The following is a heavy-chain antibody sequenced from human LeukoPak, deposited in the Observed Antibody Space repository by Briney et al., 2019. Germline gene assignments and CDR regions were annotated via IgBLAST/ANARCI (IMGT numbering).Heavy chain of an antibody. CDR1: GFTFSSYW. CDR2: ISYDGSNK. V-gene: IGHV3-30*18. CDR3: AKALRGYSYGYDYFDY. Sequence: GGSLRLSCAASGFTFSSYWMSWVRQAPGKGLEWVAVISYDGSNKYYADSVKGRFTISRDNSKNTLYLQMNSLRAEDTAVYYCAKALRGYSYGYDYFDYWGQGTLVTVSS. J-gene: IGHJ4*02. D-gene: IGHD5-18*01.